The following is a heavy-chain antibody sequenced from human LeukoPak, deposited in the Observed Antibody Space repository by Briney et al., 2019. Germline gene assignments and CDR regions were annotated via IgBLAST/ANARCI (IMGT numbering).Heavy chain of an antibody. CDR2: INHSGRT. V-gene: IGHV4-34*01. CDR3: ARVWFNYYYYYMDV. D-gene: IGHD3-10*01. CDR1: GGSFSGYS. Sequence: PSETLSLTCAVYGGSFSGYSWIWIRQPPGKGLEWIGEINHSGRTNYNPSLKSRVTISVDTSKNQFSLKLSSVTAADTAVYYCARVWFNYYYYYMDVWGIGTTVTVSS. J-gene: IGHJ6*03.